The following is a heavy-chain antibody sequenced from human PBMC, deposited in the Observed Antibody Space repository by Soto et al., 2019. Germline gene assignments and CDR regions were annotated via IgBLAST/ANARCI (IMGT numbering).Heavy chain of an antibody. CDR2: VYSGDIA. V-gene: IGHV4-31*03. CDR3: AREVMTSVTRGWFDP. J-gene: IGHJ5*02. Sequence: QVQLQESGPRLVRPSQTLSLTCTVSGGSLNSGGYFWSWIRQVPGKGLEWIGYVYSGDIAYYNPSLQSRVTISLDTSKKQFSLTLTSVTAADTAIYFCAREVMTSVTRGWFDPWGQGTLVTVSS. CDR1: GGSLNSGGYF. D-gene: IGHD4-17*01.